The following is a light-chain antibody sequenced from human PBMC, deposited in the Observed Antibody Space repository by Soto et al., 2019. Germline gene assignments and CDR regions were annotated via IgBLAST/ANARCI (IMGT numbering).Light chain of an antibody. CDR1: QSVGTY. CDR3: QQRYNWPNT. V-gene: IGKV3-11*01. J-gene: IGKJ2*01. CDR2: DAS. Sequence: EIVLTQSPATLSLSPGERATLSCRASQSVGTYLAWYQHNPGQAPRLLIYDASNRATGIPARFSGSGSVTDFTLTISSPEPEDFAVYYGQQRYNWPNTFGQGTKLEIK.